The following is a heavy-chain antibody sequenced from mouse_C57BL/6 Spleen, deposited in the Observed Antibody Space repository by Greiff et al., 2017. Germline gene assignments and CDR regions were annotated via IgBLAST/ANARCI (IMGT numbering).Heavy chain of an antibody. V-gene: IGHV2-6-1*01. Sequence: VQLVESGPGLVAPSQSLSITCTVSGFSLTSYGVHWVRQPPGKGLEWLVVIWSDGSTTYNSALKSRLSISKDNSKSQVFLKMNSLQTDDTAMYYCARHSSGYYYGSVGNYFDYWGQGTTLTVSS. J-gene: IGHJ2*01. CDR1: GFSLTSYG. D-gene: IGHD1-1*01. CDR3: ARHSSGYYYGSVGNYFDY. CDR2: IWSDGST.